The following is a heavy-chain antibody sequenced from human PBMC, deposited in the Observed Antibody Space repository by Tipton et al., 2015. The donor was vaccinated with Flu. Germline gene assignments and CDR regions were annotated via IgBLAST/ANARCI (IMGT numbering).Heavy chain of an antibody. CDR2: ISGSSSNI. Sequence: QLVQSGGGLVKPGGSLRLSCAASGFIFNNHRMHWVRQAPGKGLEWVSSISGSSSNIYYADSVKGRFTISRDNAKNSLYLQMNGLRAEDTAVYYWTKDVGATVSDRWVDPWGQGTLVSVSS. J-gene: IGHJ5*02. D-gene: IGHD1-26*01. CDR1: GFIFNNHR. V-gene: IGHV3-21*01. CDR3: TKDVGATVSDRWVDP.